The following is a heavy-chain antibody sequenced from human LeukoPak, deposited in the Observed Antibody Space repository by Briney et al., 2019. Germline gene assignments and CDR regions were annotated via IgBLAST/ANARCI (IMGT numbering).Heavy chain of an antibody. D-gene: IGHD5-18*01. V-gene: IGHV3-33*01. Sequence: GSLRLSCAASGFTFSNYGMHWVRQAPGKGLEWVAVIWYDGSNKYYADSVKGRFTISRDNSKNTLYLQMNSLRAEDTAVYYCTRDFSGYTYGSAYWGQGTLVTVSS. CDR1: GFTFSNYG. J-gene: IGHJ4*02. CDR3: TRDFSGYTYGSAY. CDR2: IWYDGSNK.